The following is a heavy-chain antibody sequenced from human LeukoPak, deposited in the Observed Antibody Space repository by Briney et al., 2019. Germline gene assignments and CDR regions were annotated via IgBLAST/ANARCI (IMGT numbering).Heavy chain of an antibody. Sequence: SETLSLTCTVYGGSISSYYWSWIRQPAGKALEWIGRIYTSGSTNYNPSLKSRVTISVDTSKNQFSLKLSSVTAADTAVYYCARPTDSSGWYKEYYMDVWGKGTTVTISS. V-gene: IGHV4-4*07. CDR3: ARPTDSSGWYKEYYMDV. J-gene: IGHJ6*03. CDR1: GGSISSYY. CDR2: IYTSGST. D-gene: IGHD6-19*01.